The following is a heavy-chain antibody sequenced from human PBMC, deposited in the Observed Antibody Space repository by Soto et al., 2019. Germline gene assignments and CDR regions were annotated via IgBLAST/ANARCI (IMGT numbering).Heavy chain of an antibody. V-gene: IGHV3-66*01. J-gene: IGHJ4*02. D-gene: IGHD3-10*01. Sequence: EVQLVESGGGLVQPGGSLRLSCAASGFTVSSNYMSWVRQAPGKGLEWVSIIYSGGGTYYADSVKGRFTISRDSSKNTLYRQMSPLRAEDTAVYYCARDFRRFGELLGDYWGQGTLVTVSS. CDR1: GFTVSSNY. CDR3: ARDFRRFGELLGDY. CDR2: IYSGGGT.